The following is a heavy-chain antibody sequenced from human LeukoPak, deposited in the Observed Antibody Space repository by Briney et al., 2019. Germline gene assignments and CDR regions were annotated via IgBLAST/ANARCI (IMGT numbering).Heavy chain of an antibody. CDR1: GYTLTVLS. Sequence: ASVKVSCKVSGYTLTVLSMHWVRQAPGKGLEWMGGFDPEDGETIYAQKFQGRVTMTEDTSTDTAYMELSGLRSEDTAVYYCATGGSGSYYNVGWFDPRGQGTLVTVSS. CDR3: ATGGSGSYYNVGWFDP. D-gene: IGHD3-10*01. V-gene: IGHV1-24*01. CDR2: FDPEDGET. J-gene: IGHJ5*02.